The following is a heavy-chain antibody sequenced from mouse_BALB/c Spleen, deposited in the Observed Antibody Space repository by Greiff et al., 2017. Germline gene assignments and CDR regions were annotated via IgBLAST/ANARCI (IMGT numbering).Heavy chain of an antibody. D-gene: IGHD4-1*02. Sequence: LVKTGASVKISCKASGYSFTGYYMHWVKQSHGKSLEWIGYISCYNGATSYNQKFKGKATFTVDTSSSTAYMQFNSLTSEDSAVYYCARRRSQLGQDYYAMDYWGQGTSVTVSS. CDR2: ISCYNGAT. J-gene: IGHJ4*01. CDR1: GYSFTGYY. V-gene: IGHV1S34*01. CDR3: ARRRSQLGQDYYAMDY.